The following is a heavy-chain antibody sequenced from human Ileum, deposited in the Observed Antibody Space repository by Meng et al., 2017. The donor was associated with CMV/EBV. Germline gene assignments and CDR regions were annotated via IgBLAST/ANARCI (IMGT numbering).Heavy chain of an antibody. D-gene: IGHD4-11*01. CDR1: GFTFNTYA. V-gene: IGHV3-23*01. CDR2: IRVDGET. CDR3: AKATDFDS. Sequence: GGSLKISCTASGFTFNTYALNWVRQAPGKGLEWVSGIRVDGETFYAGSVKGRFTISRDDSKNTLYLQMNSLRGEDTALYYCAKATDFDSWGQGTLVTVSS. J-gene: IGHJ4*02.